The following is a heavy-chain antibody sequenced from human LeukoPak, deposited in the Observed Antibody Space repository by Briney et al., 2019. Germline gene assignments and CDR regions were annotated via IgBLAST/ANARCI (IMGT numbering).Heavy chain of an antibody. V-gene: IGHV7-4-1*01. CDR2: INTNTGNP. CDR1: GYPFSNYA. Sequence: ASVKVSCKASGYPFSNYAVNWVRQAPGQGLEWMGWINTNTGNPTYAQGFTGRFVFSLDTSVSTTYLEIDSLRAEDSAVYYCARDSLIGSFFDIWGQGTMVTVSS. J-gene: IGHJ3*02. CDR3: ARDSLIGSFFDI. D-gene: IGHD6-13*01.